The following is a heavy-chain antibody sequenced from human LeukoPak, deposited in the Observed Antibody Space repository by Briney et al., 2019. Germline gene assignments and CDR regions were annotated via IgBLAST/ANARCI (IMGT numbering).Heavy chain of an antibody. J-gene: IGHJ5*02. Sequence: GGSLRLSCAASGFTFSSYRMNWVRQAPGMGLEWVSSISSPSSYIYYADSVKGRFTISRDDAKNSLYLQMNSLRAEDTAVYYCAKDYGSAMVPWGQGTLVTVSS. V-gene: IGHV3-21*01. CDR3: AKDYGSAMVP. CDR1: GFTFSSYR. CDR2: ISSPSSYI. D-gene: IGHD3-10*01.